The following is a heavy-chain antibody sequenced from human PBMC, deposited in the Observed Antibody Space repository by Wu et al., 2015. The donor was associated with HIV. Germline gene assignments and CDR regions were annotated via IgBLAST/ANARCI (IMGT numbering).Heavy chain of an antibody. CDR3: ARGGMYPEYYYGPYGMDV. V-gene: IGHV1-8*02. CDR1: GYTFTGYY. Sequence: QVQLVQSGAEVKKPGASVKVSCKASGYTFTGYYMHWVRQAPGQGLEWMGWMNPNSGNTGYAQKFQGRVTMTRNTSISTAYMELSSLRSEDTAVYYCARGGMYPEYYYGPYGMDVWGQGTTVTVSS. J-gene: IGHJ6*02. CDR2: MNPNSGNT. D-gene: IGHD3-10*01.